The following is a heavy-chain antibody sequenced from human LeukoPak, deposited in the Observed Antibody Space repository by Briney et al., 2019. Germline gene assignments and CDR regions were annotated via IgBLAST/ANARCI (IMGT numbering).Heavy chain of an antibody. V-gene: IGHV3-21*01. CDR1: GFSFGSYS. D-gene: IGHD3-22*01. Sequence: PGGSLRLSCAVSGFSFGSYSMNWVRQAPGKGLEWVSSITSSGSYINYADSVKGRFTTSRDKAKNSLYLQMKSLRAEDTAVYYCARKGYYDSGTFDIWGEGTMVTVSS. J-gene: IGHJ3*02. CDR2: ITSSGSYI. CDR3: ARKGYYDSGTFDI.